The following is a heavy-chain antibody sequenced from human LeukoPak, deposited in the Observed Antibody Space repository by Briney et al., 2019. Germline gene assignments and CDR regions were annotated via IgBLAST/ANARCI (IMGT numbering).Heavy chain of an antibody. J-gene: IGHJ4*02. D-gene: IGHD4-11*01. CDR1: GGSISSGDYY. CDR3: ARGPYSNYGQFDY. V-gene: IGHV4-30-4*08. Sequence: TSETLSLTCTVSGGSISSGDYYWSWIRQPPGKGLEWIGYIYYSGSTYYNPSLKSRVTISVVTSKNQFSLKLSSVTAADTAVYYCARGPYSNYGQFDYWGQGTLVTVSS. CDR2: IYYSGST.